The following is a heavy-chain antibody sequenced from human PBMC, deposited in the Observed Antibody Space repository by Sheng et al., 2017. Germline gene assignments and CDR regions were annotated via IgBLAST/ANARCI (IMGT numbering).Heavy chain of an antibody. V-gene: IGHV3-33*01. CDR2: IWYDGSNK. CDR3: ARAAGPNHYYYYYGMDV. CDR1: GFTFSSYG. J-gene: IGHJ6*02. Sequence: QVQLVESGGGVVQPGRSLRLSCAASGFTFSSYGMHWVRQAPGKGLEWVAVIWYDGSNKYYADSVKGRFTISRDNSKNTLYLQMNSLRAEDTAVYYCARAAGPNHYYYYYGMDVWDQGP.